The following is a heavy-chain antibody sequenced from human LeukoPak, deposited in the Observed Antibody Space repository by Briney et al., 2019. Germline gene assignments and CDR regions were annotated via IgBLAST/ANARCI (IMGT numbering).Heavy chain of an antibody. Sequence: SVKVSCKASGGTFSSYAISWVRHAPGQGLEWMGRIIPILGIANYAQKFQGRVTITADKSTSTAYMELSSLRSEDTAVYYCATIVGATRVDAFDIWGQGTMVTVSS. CDR3: ATIVGATRVDAFDI. V-gene: IGHV1-69*04. D-gene: IGHD1-26*01. CDR1: GGTFSSYA. CDR2: IIPILGIA. J-gene: IGHJ3*02.